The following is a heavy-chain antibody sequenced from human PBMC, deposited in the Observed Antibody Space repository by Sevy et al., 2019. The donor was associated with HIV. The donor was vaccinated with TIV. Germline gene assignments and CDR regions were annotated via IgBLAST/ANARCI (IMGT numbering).Heavy chain of an antibody. CDR3: ARGIVGDY. J-gene: IGHJ4*02. D-gene: IGHD1-26*01. V-gene: IGHV1-8*01. CDR1: GYTFTTYD. Sequence: ASVKVSCKASGYTFTTYDINWVRQATGQGLEWMGWMNPDSGNTGYAQKFQGRATMTWNTSISTAYMEMSSLRSDDTAVYYCARGIVGDYWGQGTLVTVSS. CDR2: MNPDSGNT.